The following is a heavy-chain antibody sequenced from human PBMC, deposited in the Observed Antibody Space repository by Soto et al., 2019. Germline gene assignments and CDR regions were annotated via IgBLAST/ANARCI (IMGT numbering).Heavy chain of an antibody. CDR3: ARGVLGYCSSTSCFHFDY. CDR2: IIPILGIA. V-gene: IGHV1-69*02. D-gene: IGHD2-2*01. J-gene: IGHJ4*02. CDR1: GGTFSSYT. Sequence: QVQLVQSGAEVKKPGSSVKVSCKASGGTFSSYTISWVRQAPGQGLEWMGRIIPILGIANYAQKFQGRVTITADKSPSTAYMELSSLRSEDTAVYYCARGVLGYCSSTSCFHFDYWGQGTLVTVSS.